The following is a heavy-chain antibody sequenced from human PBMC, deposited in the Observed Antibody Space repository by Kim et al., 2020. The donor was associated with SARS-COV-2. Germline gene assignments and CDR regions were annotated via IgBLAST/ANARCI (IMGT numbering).Heavy chain of an antibody. CDR2: ISGSGSNT. CDR3: AKDLISGKYSSPVAFDI. CDR1: GFAFNNYA. V-gene: IGHV3-23*01. J-gene: IGHJ3*02. Sequence: GGSLRLSCAASGFAFNNYAMTWVRQAPGKGLEWVSHISGSGSNTYYADSVQGRFTISRGNSKNTLYLQMNSLRAEDTAVYYCAKDLISGKYSSPVAFDIWGQGTMVTVSS. D-gene: IGHD6-19*01.